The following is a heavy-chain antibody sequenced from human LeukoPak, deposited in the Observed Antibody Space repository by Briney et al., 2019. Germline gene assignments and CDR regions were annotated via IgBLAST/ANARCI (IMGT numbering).Heavy chain of an antibody. CDR1: GFTFSSYW. V-gene: IGHV3-7*01. Sequence: GGSLRFSCAASGFTFSSYWMSWVRQAPGKGLEWVANIKQDGSDYYYVDSVKGRFTISRDNAKSSLYLQMNSLRAEDTAVYYCAREQTPVIHYYFDSWGQGTLVTVSS. CDR2: IKQDGSDY. CDR3: AREQTPVIHYYFDS. D-gene: IGHD3-16*02. J-gene: IGHJ4*02.